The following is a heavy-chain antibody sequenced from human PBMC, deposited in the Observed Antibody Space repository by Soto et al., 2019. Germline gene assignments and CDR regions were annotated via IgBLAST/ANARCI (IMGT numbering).Heavy chain of an antibody. J-gene: IGHJ3*01. CDR2: IYWDDDK. CDR1: GFSLSADGVG. CDR3: AQAYGGTSWPNDAFDV. D-gene: IGHD2-2*01. Sequence: QITLKESGPTLVKPTQTLTLTCTFSGFSLSADGVGVGWIRQPPGKALEWLALIYWDDDKRYRPSLKSRLTITKETSKKQVVLTMTNMDPVDTATYYCAQAYGGTSWPNDAFDVWGQGTVVTVSS. V-gene: IGHV2-5*02.